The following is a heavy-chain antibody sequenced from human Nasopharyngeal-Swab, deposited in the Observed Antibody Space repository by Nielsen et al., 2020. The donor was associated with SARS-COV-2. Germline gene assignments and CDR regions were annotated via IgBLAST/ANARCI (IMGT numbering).Heavy chain of an antibody. D-gene: IGHD3-10*01. CDR1: GFTFSSYW. J-gene: IGHJ6*03. V-gene: IGHV3-74*03. CDR2: INADGSST. Sequence: GESLKISCAASGFTFSSYWMHWVRQAPGEGLVWVSRINADGSSTTYADSLKGRFTISRDNAKNTLYLQMNSLRAEDTAVYYCAKLWFGELSDYYYYMDVWGKGTTVTVSS. CDR3: AKLWFGELSDYYYYMDV.